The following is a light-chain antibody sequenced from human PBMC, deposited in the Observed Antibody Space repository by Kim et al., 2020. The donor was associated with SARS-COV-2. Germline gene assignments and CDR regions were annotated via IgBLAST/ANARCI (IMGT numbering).Light chain of an antibody. CDR3: QQYDNWPPRWT. V-gene: IGKV3-15*01. Sequence: IVMTQSPATLSVSPGERATLSCRASQGVNSNLAWYQQKPGQAPRLLIFSASTRATGTPARFSGSGSGTEFTLTISSLQSADSAVYYCQQYDNWPPRWTFGQGTKVDIK. CDR1: QGVNSN. CDR2: SAS. J-gene: IGKJ1*01.